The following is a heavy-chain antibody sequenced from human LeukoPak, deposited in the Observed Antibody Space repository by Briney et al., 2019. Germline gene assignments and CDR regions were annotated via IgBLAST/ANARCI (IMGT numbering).Heavy chain of an antibody. J-gene: IGHJ5*02. CDR2: INHSGST. Sequence: PSETLSLTCTVSGGSISGYYWSWIRQPPGKGLEWIGEINHSGSTNYNPSLKSRVTISVDTSKNQFSLKLSSVTAADTAVYYCARPSSGGWYNWFDPWGQGTLVTVSS. CDR3: ARPSSGGWYNWFDP. V-gene: IGHV4-34*01. D-gene: IGHD3-10*01. CDR1: GGSISGYY.